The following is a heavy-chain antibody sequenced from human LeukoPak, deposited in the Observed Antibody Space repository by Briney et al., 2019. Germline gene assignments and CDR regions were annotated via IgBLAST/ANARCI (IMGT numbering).Heavy chain of an antibody. Sequence: GGSLRLSCVSSEFTFSSYSMNWVRQAPGKGLEWVSSISSSSSYIYYADSVKGRFTISRDNAKNSLYLQMNSLRAEDTAVYYCARGPTDYYDILTGYYPPYNWFDPWGQGTLVTVSS. CDR1: EFTFSSYS. CDR2: ISSSSSYI. J-gene: IGHJ5*02. V-gene: IGHV3-21*01. CDR3: ARGPTDYYDILTGYYPPYNWFDP. D-gene: IGHD3-9*01.